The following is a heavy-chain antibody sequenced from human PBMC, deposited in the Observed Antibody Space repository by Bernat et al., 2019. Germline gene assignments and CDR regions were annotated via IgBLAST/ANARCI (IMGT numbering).Heavy chain of an antibody. Sequence: QVQLVQSGAEVKKPGASVKVSCKVSGYTLTELSMHWVRQAPGKGLEWMGGFDPEDVETIYAQKFQGRVTMTEDTSTDTAYMELSSLRAEDTAVNYWATPWFGEHWFDPWGQGTLVTVSS. CDR2: FDPEDVET. V-gene: IGHV1-24*01. CDR3: ATPWFGEHWFDP. CDR1: GYTLTELS. J-gene: IGHJ5*02. D-gene: IGHD3-10*01.